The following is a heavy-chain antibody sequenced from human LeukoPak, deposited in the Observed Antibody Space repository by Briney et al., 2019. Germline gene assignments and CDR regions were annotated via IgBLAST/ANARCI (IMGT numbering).Heavy chain of an antibody. V-gene: IGHV3-33*06. CDR1: GFTFSSYG. CDR3: AKPALPYYYYYYMDV. Sequence: SGGSLRLSCAASGFTFSSYGMHWVRQAPGKGLEWVAVIWYDGSNKYYADSVKGRFTISRDNSKNTLYLQMNSLRAEDTAVYYCAKPALPYYYYYYMDVWGKGTTVTVSS. CDR2: IWYDGSNK. J-gene: IGHJ6*03.